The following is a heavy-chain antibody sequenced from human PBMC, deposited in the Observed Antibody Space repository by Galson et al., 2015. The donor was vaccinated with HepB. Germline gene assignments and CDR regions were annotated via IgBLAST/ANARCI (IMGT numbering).Heavy chain of an antibody. V-gene: IGHV3-48*04. CDR1: GFTFKTHS. Sequence: SLRLSCAASGFTFKTHSMNWVRQAPGKGLEWVSYISSSSSAIYNADSVKGRFTIFRDNAKNSLYLQMNSLRTADTAVYYCARDLPWSFRGYGMDVWGQGTTVTVSS. D-gene: IGHD2-21*01. CDR3: ARDLPWSFRGYGMDV. CDR2: ISSSSSAI. J-gene: IGHJ6*02.